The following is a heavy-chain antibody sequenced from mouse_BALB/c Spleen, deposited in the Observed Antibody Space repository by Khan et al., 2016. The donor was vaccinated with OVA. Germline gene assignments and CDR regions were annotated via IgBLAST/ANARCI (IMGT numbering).Heavy chain of an antibody. CDR3: TRHGYVAWFTY. J-gene: IGHJ3*01. CDR2: IDPFSGGT. Sequence: MQLEESGPELMKPGASVKISCKASGYSFTSYYIHWLMQSHGKSLEWIGYIDPFSGGTTYNQKFKGKATLTVDKSSSTAYIHLSTLTSEDSAVYYCTRHGYVAWFTYWGQGTLVTVSA. D-gene: IGHD2-2*01. V-gene: IGHV1S135*01. CDR1: GYSFTSYY.